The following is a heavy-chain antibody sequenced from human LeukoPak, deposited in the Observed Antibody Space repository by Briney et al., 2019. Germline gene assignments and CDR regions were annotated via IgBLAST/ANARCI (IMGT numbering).Heavy chain of an antibody. Sequence: GGSLRLSCAASGFTFSTYEMDWVRQAPGKGLEWVSYISGSSTKISYADSVKGRFTISRDNAKNSLYLQMNSLRDEDTAVYYCASLPSRGYDIYDYWGQGTLVTVSS. CDR2: ISGSSTKI. D-gene: IGHD5-12*01. J-gene: IGHJ4*02. CDR1: GFTFSTYE. CDR3: ASLPSRGYDIYDY. V-gene: IGHV3-48*03.